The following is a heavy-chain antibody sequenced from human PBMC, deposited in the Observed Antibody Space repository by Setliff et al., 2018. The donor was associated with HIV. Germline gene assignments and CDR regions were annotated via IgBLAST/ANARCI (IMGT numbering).Heavy chain of an antibody. D-gene: IGHD1-26*01. Sequence: SETLSLTCAVYGESFSGFYWNWIRQPPGKGLEWIGEIDPSGSTNYNPSLKSRVTISVDKAKNQFSLKLTSVTAADTAVYFCARGFGAPYLFSGYMDVWGKGTTVTVSS. CDR1: GESFSGFY. CDR3: ARGFGAPYLFSGYMDV. CDR2: IDPSGST. V-gene: IGHV4-34*01. J-gene: IGHJ6*03.